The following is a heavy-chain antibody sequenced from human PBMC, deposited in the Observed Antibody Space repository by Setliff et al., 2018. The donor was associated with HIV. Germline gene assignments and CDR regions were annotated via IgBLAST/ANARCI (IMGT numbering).Heavy chain of an antibody. CDR1: GFLISGYT. J-gene: IGHJ4*02. V-gene: IGHV3-64*04. CDR2: INTIGTNT. D-gene: IGHD3-10*01. CDR3: ARDRTSYGSGIFDF. Sequence: GSLRLSCAASGFLISGYTMHWVRQAPGKGLEYVSAINTIGTNTHYADSVRGRFTISRDNSKSTLYLQVNGLRTEDTAVYYCARDRTSYGSGIFDFWGQGTLVTVSS.